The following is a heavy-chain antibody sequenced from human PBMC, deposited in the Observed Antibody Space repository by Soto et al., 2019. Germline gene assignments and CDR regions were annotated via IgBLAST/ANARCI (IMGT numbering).Heavy chain of an antibody. CDR2: ISSSSSYI. D-gene: IGHD1-20*01. Sequence: EVQLVESGGALVKPGGSLRLSCAASGFTFSSYSMNWVRQAPGKGLEWVSSISSSSSYIYYADSVKGRFTISRDNAKNSVYLQRTSLRAEDTGVYYCAVQGYDFDFDYWGQGTLVTVS. J-gene: IGHJ4*02. CDR3: AVQGYDFDFDY. CDR1: GFTFSSYS. V-gene: IGHV3-21*01.